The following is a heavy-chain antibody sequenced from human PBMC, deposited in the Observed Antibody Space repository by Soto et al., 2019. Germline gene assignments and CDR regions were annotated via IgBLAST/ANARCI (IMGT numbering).Heavy chain of an antibody. J-gene: IGHJ4*02. CDR1: GGSISSYY. D-gene: IGHD6-13*01. V-gene: IGHV4-59*08. Sequence: PSEPLSLTCTVSGGSISSYYWSWIRQPPGKGLEWIGYIYYSGSTNYNPSLKSRVTISVDTSKNQFSLKLSSVTAADTAVYYCARHSSSWHFDYWGQGTLVTVSS. CDR2: IYYSGST. CDR3: ARHSSSWHFDY.